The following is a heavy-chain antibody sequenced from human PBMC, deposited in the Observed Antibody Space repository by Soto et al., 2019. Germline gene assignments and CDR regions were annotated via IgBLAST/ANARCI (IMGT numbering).Heavy chain of an antibody. D-gene: IGHD4-17*01. J-gene: IGHJ3*02. Sequence: QVQLVESGGGVVQPGRSLRLSCTASGFTFSSYAMHWVRQAPGKGLEWAAFISYDGSDKFYADSVKGRLTISRDNSKNTLYVQMNSLRADDTAVYYCARETNAFDIWGQGTMVTVSS. CDR1: GFTFSSYA. CDR2: ISYDGSDK. V-gene: IGHV3-30-3*01. CDR3: ARETNAFDI.